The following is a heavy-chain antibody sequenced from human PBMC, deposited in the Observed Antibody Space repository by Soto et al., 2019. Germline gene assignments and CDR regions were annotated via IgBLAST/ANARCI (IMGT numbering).Heavy chain of an antibody. J-gene: IGHJ5*02. Sequence: ASVKVSCKTSGFTFTSHDIHWVRQATGQGLEWMGWMNTNTNSSDCAQRFQDRVTLTWNTSISTAYMERRRRTFDDTAADLCAGEDVGVDDTASLCLDPWGQGTQVTVSS. CDR3: AGEDVGVDDTASLCLDP. D-gene: IGHD2-21*01. CDR2: MNTNTNSS. CDR1: GFTFTSHD. V-gene: IGHV1-8*01.